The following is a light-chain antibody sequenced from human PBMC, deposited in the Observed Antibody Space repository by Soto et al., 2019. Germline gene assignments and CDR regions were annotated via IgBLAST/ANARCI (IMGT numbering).Light chain of an antibody. Sequence: EIVMTQSPVTLSVSPGGRATLSCRASQSISDTLAWYQQKPGQAPRLLIHGASTRAPGFPARFSGSGSGTDFTLTISSLXXEDFAVYYCQQYNNWPWTFGQGTKVEIK. V-gene: IGKV3-15*01. CDR3: QQYNNWPWT. CDR2: GAS. J-gene: IGKJ1*01. CDR1: QSISDT.